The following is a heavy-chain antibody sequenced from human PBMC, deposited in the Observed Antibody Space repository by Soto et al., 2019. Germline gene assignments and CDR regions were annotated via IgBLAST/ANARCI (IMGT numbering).Heavy chain of an antibody. D-gene: IGHD4-4*01. CDR1: GFTFSSYW. CDR3: AKARARGNAFDI. J-gene: IGHJ3*02. V-gene: IGHV3-74*01. Sequence: PGGSLRLSCAASGFTFSSYWMHWVRQAPGKGLVWVSRINSDESSTSYADSVKGRFTISRDNARNTLYLQMNSLRAEDTAVYHCAKARARGNAFDIWGQGTMVTVSS. CDR2: INSDESST.